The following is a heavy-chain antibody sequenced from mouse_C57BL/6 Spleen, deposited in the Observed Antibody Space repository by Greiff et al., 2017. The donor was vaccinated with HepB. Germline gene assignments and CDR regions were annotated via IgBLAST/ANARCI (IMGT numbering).Heavy chain of an antibody. Sequence: EVKLMESGAELVKPGASVKLSCTASGFNIKDYYMHWVKQRTEQGLEWIGRIDPEDGETKYAPKFQGKATITADTSSNTAYLQLSSLTSEDTAVYYCASYYYGSSYVAMDYWGQGTSVTVSS. CDR1: GFNIKDYY. V-gene: IGHV14-2*01. J-gene: IGHJ4*01. CDR3: ASYYYGSSYVAMDY. CDR2: IDPEDGET. D-gene: IGHD1-1*01.